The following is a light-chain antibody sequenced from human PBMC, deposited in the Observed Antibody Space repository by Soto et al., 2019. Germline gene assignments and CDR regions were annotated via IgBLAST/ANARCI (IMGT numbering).Light chain of an antibody. CDR1: QGIRND. J-gene: IGKJ3*01. Sequence: MQITQYPSSLSASVGDRVTITCRASQGIRNDLGWYQQKPGKAPKRLIYAASSLQSGVPSRFSGGGSRPDFTLTITSLQPEDFATYYCQQTSSAPFTLGPGTKVDIK. V-gene: IGKV1-17*01. CDR2: AAS. CDR3: QQTSSAPFT.